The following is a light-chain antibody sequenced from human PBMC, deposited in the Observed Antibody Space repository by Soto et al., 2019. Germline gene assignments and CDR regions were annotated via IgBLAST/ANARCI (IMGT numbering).Light chain of an antibody. CDR3: QSYDSSPSGYV. CDR1: SSNVGAGYD. Sequence: QSVLTQPPSGSEAPGQMVTISCTGSSSNVGAGYDVHWYQQLPGTAPKLLIYANINRPAGVPDRFSGSKSGTSASLAITGLQAEDEADYYCQSYDSSPSGYVFGTGTKLTVL. CDR2: ANI. V-gene: IGLV1-40*01. J-gene: IGLJ1*01.